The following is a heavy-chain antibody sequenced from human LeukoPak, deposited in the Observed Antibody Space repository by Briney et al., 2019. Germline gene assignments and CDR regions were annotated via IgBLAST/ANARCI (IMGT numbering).Heavy chain of an antibody. J-gene: IGHJ4*02. CDR1: GFTFSSYE. V-gene: IGHV3-48*03. CDR2: ISSGGSTI. CDR3: ARDHAIFGVFDY. Sequence: PGGSLRLSCAASGFTFSSYEMNWVRQAPGKGLEWVSYISSGGSTIYYADSVKGRFTISRDNAKNSLYLQMNSLRAEDTAVYYCARDHAIFGVFDYWGQGTLVTVSS. D-gene: IGHD3-3*01.